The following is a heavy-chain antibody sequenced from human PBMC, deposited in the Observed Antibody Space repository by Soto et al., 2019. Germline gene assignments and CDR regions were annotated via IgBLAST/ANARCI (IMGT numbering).Heavy chain of an antibody. V-gene: IGHV1-3*01. Sequence: ASVKVSCKASGYTFTSYAMHWVRQAPGQRLEWMGWINAGNGNTKYSQKFQGRVTITRDTSASTAYMELSSLRSEDTAVYYCARGLSDGWYERNYWGQGTLVTVSS. CDR3: ARGLSDGWYERNY. D-gene: IGHD6-19*01. CDR2: INAGNGNT. CDR1: GYTFTSYA. J-gene: IGHJ4*02.